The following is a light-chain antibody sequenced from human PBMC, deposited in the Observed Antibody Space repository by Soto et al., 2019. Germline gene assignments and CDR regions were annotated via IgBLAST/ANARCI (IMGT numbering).Light chain of an antibody. Sequence: AIQMTQSPSSLSASVGDRVTITCRASQGIRNDLGWYQQKPRKAPKLLIYAASSLQSGVPSRFSGSGSGTDFTLTISSLRPEDFATYYCLQDYSYPWTFGQETKVEIK. J-gene: IGKJ1*01. CDR2: AAS. CDR1: QGIRND. CDR3: LQDYSYPWT. V-gene: IGKV1-6*01.